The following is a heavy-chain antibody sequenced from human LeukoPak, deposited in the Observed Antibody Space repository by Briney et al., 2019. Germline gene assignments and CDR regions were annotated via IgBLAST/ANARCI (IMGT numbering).Heavy chain of an antibody. CDR1: GGTFSSYA. CDR2: IIPILGIA. V-gene: IGHV1-69*04. D-gene: IGHD6-19*01. CDR3: ARPSNFIAVAGADAFDI. J-gene: IGHJ3*02. Sequence: SVTVSCKASGGTFSSYAISWVRQAPGQGLEWMGRIIPILGIANYAQKFQGRVTITADKSTSTAYMELSSLRSEDTAVYYCARPSNFIAVAGADAFDIWGQGTMVTVSS.